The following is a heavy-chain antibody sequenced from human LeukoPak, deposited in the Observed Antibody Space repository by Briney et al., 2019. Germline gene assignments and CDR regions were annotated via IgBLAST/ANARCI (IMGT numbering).Heavy chain of an antibody. Sequence: PSETLSLTCAVYGGSFSGYHWSWIRQPPVKGQEWIGEINHSGSTSYNPSLKSRVTILVDTSKNQFSLKLSSVTAADTAVYYCASKYYDFWSGYYYFDYWGQGTLVTVSS. J-gene: IGHJ4*02. D-gene: IGHD3-3*01. CDR1: GGSFSGYH. CDR3: ASKYYDFWSGYYYFDY. V-gene: IGHV4-34*01. CDR2: INHSGST.